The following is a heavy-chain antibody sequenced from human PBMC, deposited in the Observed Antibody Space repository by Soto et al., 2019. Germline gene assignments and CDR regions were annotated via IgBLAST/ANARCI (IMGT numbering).Heavy chain of an antibody. D-gene: IGHD2-15*01. CDR3: ARERIEGHDAFDI. CDR1: GFTFSSYS. V-gene: IGHV3-21*01. J-gene: IGHJ3*02. CDR2: ISSGGSYI. Sequence: EVQLVESGGGLVKPGGSLRLSCAASGFTFSSYSMNWVRQAPGKGLEWVSSISSGGSYIYYADSVKGRFTISRDNAKNSLFLQMNSLRAEDTAVYYCARERIEGHDAFDIWGQGTMVTVSS.